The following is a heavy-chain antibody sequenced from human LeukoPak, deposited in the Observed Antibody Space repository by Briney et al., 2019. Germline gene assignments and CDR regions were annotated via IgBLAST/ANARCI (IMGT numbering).Heavy chain of an antibody. CDR2: INSDGSST. CDR1: GFTFSSYW. D-gene: IGHD3-3*01. CDR3: ARDLEYYDFWSGYLQHMDV. Sequence: GGSLRLSCAASGFTFSSYWMHWVRQAPGKGLVWVSRINSDGSSTSYADSVKGRFTTSRDNAKNTLYLQMNSLRAEDTAVYYCARDLEYYDFWSGYLQHMDVWGKGTTVTVSS. J-gene: IGHJ6*03. V-gene: IGHV3-74*01.